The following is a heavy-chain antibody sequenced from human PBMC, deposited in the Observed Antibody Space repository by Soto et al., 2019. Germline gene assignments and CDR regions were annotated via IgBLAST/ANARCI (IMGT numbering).Heavy chain of an antibody. CDR2: ISSYNDNT. CDR1: GYTFTSYG. Sequence: ASVKVSCKASGYTFTSYGISWVRQAPGQGLEWMGWISSYNDNTNYAQKVRGRVTMTKDKSPSTTYMELRSLRSDDTAVYYCARGPRYCSSSMCFSGVTWFDPWGQGTLVTVSS. J-gene: IGHJ5*02. D-gene: IGHD2-2*01. CDR3: ARGPRYCSSSMCFSGVTWFDP. V-gene: IGHV1-18*04.